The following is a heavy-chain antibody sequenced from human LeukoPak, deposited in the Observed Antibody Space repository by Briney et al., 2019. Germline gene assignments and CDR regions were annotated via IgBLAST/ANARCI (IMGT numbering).Heavy chain of an antibody. CDR1: GGTFSSYT. J-gene: IGHJ4*02. CDR2: IIPILGIA. Sequence: SVKVCCKASGGTFSSYTISWVRQAPGQGLEWMGRIIPILGIANYAQKFQGRVTITAGKSTSTAYMELSSLRSEDTAVYYCARGEYYYDSSGYSYGFDYWGQGTLVTVSS. CDR3: ARGEYYYDSSGYSYGFDY. V-gene: IGHV1-69*02. D-gene: IGHD3-22*01.